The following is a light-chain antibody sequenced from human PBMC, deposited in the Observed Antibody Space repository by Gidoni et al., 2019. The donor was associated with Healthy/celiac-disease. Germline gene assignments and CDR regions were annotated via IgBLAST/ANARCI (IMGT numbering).Light chain of an antibody. J-gene: IGKJ2*01. V-gene: IGKV3-20*01. Sequence: EIVLTQSPGPLSLSPGERATLSCRASQSVSSSYLAWYQQKPGQAPRLLIYGASSSATGIPDRFSGSGSGTDFTLTISRLEPEDFAVYYCQQYGSSPPDTFGQXTKLEIK. CDR1: QSVSSSY. CDR3: QQYGSSPPDT. CDR2: GAS.